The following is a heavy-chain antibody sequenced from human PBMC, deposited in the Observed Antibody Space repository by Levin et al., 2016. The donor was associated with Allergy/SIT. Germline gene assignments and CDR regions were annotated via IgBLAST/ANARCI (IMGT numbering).Heavy chain of an antibody. V-gene: IGHV4-34*01. D-gene: IGHD3-22*01. CDR3: ARDHNRYYDSSGYYDIKNWFDP. CDR1: GGSFSGYY. J-gene: IGHJ5*02. Sequence: SETLSLTCAVYGGSFSGYYWSWIRQPPGKGLEWIGEINHSGSTNYNPSLKSRVTISVDTSKNQFSLKLSSVTAADTAVYYCARDHNRYYDSSGYYDIKNWFDPWGQGTLVTVSS. CDR2: INHSGST.